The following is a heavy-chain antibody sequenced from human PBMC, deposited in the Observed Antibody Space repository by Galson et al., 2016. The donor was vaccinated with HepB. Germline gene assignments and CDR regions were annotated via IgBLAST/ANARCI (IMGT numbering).Heavy chain of an antibody. Sequence: SLRLSCAVSGFKVSSNYMSWVRQAPGKGLQWVSVIYTDGSIYYADSVKGRFTISRDNSRNTVYLQMNNLRVEDTALYYCARVWYGDYLDYWGQGTLVTASS. CDR1: GFKVSSNY. V-gene: IGHV3-53*01. D-gene: IGHD4-17*01. J-gene: IGHJ4*02. CDR2: IYTDGSI. CDR3: ARVWYGDYLDY.